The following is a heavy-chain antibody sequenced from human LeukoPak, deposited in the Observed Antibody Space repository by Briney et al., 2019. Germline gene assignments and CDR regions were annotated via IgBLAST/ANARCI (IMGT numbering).Heavy chain of an antibody. CDR3: ARDLTRDSSTSSWDAFDI. Sequence: VGSLRLSCAASGFTVSSNYMSWVRQAPGKGLEWVSVIYSGGSTYYADSVKGRFTISRDNSKNTLYLQMNSLRAEDTAVYYCARDLTRDSSTSSWDAFDIWGQGTMVTVSS. D-gene: IGHD2-2*01. V-gene: IGHV3-53*01. CDR2: IYSGGST. CDR1: GFTVSSNY. J-gene: IGHJ3*02.